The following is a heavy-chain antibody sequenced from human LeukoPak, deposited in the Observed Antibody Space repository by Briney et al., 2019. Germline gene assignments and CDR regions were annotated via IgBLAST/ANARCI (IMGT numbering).Heavy chain of an antibody. D-gene: IGHD4-17*01. Sequence: PGGSLRLSCAASKFIFSNYGMHWVRQAPGKGLEWVAVISYDGSNKYYADSVKGRFTISRDNSKNTLYLQMNSLRAEDAAVYYCASDIGYGDYYGMDVWGQGTTVTVSS. CDR1: KFIFSNYG. CDR3: ASDIGYGDYYGMDV. J-gene: IGHJ6*02. CDR2: ISYDGSNK. V-gene: IGHV3-30*19.